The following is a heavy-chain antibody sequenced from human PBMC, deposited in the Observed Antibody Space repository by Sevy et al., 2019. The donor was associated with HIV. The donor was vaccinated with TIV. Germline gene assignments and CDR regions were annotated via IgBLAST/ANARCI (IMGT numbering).Heavy chain of an antibody. D-gene: IGHD3-22*01. CDR1: GGSISSGGYS. J-gene: IGHJ5*02. CDR2: IYHSGST. Sequence: SETLSLTCAVSGGSISSGGYSWSWIRQPPGKGRVWIGYIYHSGSTYYNPSLKSRVTISVDRSKNHFSLKLSSVTAADTAVYYCARGMYYYESSGYYYWFDPWGQGTLVTVSS. V-gene: IGHV4-30-2*01. CDR3: ARGMYYYESSGYYYWFDP.